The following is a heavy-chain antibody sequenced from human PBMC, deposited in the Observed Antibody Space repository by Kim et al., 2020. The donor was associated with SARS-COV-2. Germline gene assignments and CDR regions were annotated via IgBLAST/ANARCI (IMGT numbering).Heavy chain of an antibody. D-gene: IGHD6-13*01. J-gene: IGHJ3*02. CDR3: ATQPPFIAKLNAFDI. V-gene: IGHV4-39*07. CDR2: IYYSGST. Sequence: SETLSLTCTVSGGSISSSSYYWGWIRQPPGKGLEWIGSIYYSGSTYYNPSLKSRVTISVDTSKNQFSLKLSSVTAADTAVYYCATQPPFIAKLNAFDIWGQGTMVTVSS. CDR1: GGSISSSSYY.